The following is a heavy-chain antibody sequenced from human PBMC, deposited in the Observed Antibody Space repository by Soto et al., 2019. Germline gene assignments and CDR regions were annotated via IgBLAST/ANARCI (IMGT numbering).Heavy chain of an antibody. CDR1: GFIFSSYA. D-gene: IGHD1-1*01. V-gene: IGHV3-30-3*01. J-gene: IGHJ4*02. CDR3: AKAPWNLAHTHYFDF. Sequence: QVQLVESGGGVVQPGRPLRLSCAASGFIFSSYAMHWVRQAPGKGLEWVAVISSDGSNRYYADSVGGRFTISRDNSENTVYLHMSSLTGDDTAVFYCAKAPWNLAHTHYFDFWGQGTLVTVSS. CDR2: ISSDGSNR.